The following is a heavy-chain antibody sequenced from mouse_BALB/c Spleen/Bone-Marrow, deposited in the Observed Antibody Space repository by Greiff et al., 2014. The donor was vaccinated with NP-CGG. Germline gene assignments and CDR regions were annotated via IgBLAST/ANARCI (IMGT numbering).Heavy chain of an antibody. V-gene: IGHV1S56*01. CDR3: AGDTMDY. CDR2: IYPGNVNT. CDR1: GYTFTSYY. Sequence: VKLMESGPELVKPGASVRISCKASGYTFTSYYIHWVKQRPGQRLEWIGWIYPGNVNTKYNEKFKGKATLTADKSSSTAYMQLSSLTSEDSAVYFCAGDTMDYWGQGTSVTVSS. J-gene: IGHJ4*01.